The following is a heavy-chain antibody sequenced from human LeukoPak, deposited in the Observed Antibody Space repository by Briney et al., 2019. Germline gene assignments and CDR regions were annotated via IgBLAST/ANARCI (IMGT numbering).Heavy chain of an antibody. CDR2: IIPILGIA. Sequence: ASVTVSFTASGGTFSSYAISWVRQAPGQGLEWMGRIIPILGIANYAQKFQGRVTITADKSTSTAYMELSSLRSEDTAVYYCAREYISGYHHSYYFDYWGQGTLVTVSS. J-gene: IGHJ4*02. V-gene: IGHV1-69*04. CDR1: GGTFSSYA. D-gene: IGHD3-3*02. CDR3: AREYISGYHHSYYFDY.